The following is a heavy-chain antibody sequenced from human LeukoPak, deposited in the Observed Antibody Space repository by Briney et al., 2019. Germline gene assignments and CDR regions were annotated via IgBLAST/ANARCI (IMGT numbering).Heavy chain of an antibody. Sequence: PGGSLRLSCAASGFTFSSYAMSWVRQAPGKGLEWVSAISGSGGSTYYADSVKGRFTISRDNSKNTLYLQMNSLRAEDTAVYYCAKEGNTYYYGSGSFDAFDIWGQGTMVTVSS. D-gene: IGHD3-10*01. V-gene: IGHV3-23*01. CDR1: GFTFSSYA. J-gene: IGHJ3*02. CDR2: ISGSGGST. CDR3: AKEGNTYYYGSGSFDAFDI.